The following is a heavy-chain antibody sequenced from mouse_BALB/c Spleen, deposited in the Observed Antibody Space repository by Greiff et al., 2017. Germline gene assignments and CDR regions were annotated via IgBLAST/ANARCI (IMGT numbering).Heavy chain of an antibody. CDR3: ARSGANWDGYFDV. J-gene: IGHJ1*01. D-gene: IGHD4-1*01. CDR2: IDPYNGGT. Sequence: VQLQQSGPELVKPGASVKVSCKASGYAFTSYNMYWVKQSHGKSLEWIGYIDPYNGGTSYNQKFKGKATLTVDKSSSTAYMHLNSLTSEDSAVYYCARSGANWDGYFDVWGAGTTVTVSS. CDR1: GYAFTSYN. V-gene: IGHV1S135*01.